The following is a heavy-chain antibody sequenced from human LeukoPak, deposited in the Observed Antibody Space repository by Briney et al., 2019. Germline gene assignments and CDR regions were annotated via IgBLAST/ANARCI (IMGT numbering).Heavy chain of an antibody. CDR1: GFTFSTYA. CDR2: ISTTGGNT. Sequence: QAGGSLRLSCAASGFTFSTYAMSWVRQAPGKGLEWVSVISTTGGNTYHADSVKGRFTISRDNSKSTLYLQMNSLRAEDTAVYYCAKDGGWGLSTWYSGFDIWGQGTMVTVSS. CDR3: AKDGGWGLSTWYSGFDI. V-gene: IGHV3-23*01. D-gene: IGHD1-26*01. J-gene: IGHJ3*02.